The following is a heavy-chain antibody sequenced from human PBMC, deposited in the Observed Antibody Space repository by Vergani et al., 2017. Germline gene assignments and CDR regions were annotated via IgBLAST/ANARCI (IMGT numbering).Heavy chain of an antibody. CDR1: GGSISSGSYY. Sequence: QVQLQESGPGLVKPSQTLSLTCTVSGGSISSGSYYWSWIRQPPGKGLEWIGEINHSGSTNYNPSLKSRVTISVDTSKNQFSLKLSSVTAADASVYYCAREGRGYSYGYLGSGSYAAMDVWGKGTTVTVSS. CDR3: AREGRGYSYGYLGSGSYAAMDV. CDR2: INHSGST. J-gene: IGHJ6*03. D-gene: IGHD5-18*01. V-gene: IGHV4-61*01.